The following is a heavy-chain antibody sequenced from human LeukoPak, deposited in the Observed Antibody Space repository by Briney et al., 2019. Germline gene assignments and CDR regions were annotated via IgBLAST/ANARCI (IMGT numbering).Heavy chain of an antibody. V-gene: IGHV4-34*01. J-gene: IGHJ5*02. CDR1: GGSFSGYY. CDR3: ARRQYSSSWYLFDP. CDR2: INHSGST. Sequence: SETLSLTCAVYGGSFSGYYWNWIRQPPGKGLEWIGEINHSGSTNYNPSLKSRVTISVDTSKNQFSLKLSSVTAADTAVYYCARRQYSSSWYLFDPWGQGTLVTVSS. D-gene: IGHD6-13*01.